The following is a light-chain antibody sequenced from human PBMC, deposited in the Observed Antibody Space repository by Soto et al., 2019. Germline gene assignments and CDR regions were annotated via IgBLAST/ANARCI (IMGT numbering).Light chain of an antibody. CDR2: KVS. V-gene: IGKV2-30*01. CDR3: MQGTHWPPIT. J-gene: IGKJ5*01. CDR1: QSLVYSDGNIY. Sequence: DVVLTQSPLSLPVTLGQPASISCRSTQSLVYSDGNIYLNWFQQRPGQSPRRLIYKVSNRDSGVPDRFSGSGSGTAFTLKISRVEAEDVGVYYCMQGTHWPPITFGQGTRLEIK.